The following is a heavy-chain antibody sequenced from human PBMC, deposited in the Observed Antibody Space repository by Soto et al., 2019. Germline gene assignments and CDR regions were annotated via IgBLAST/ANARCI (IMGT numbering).Heavy chain of an antibody. J-gene: IGHJ3*02. CDR3: AGETSDYDILTAPTTFDI. CDR2: IDHSGST. Sequence: QVQLQQGGAGLLKPSETLSLTCAVSGGSFIGYYWNWIRQPPGKGLEWIGEIDHSGSTSYNPSLKNRVTISVDTSPRPISLKLSSVTAADTAVYYCAGETSDYDILTAPTTFDIWGQGTMVAVSS. CDR1: GGSFIGYY. V-gene: IGHV4-34*02. D-gene: IGHD3-9*01.